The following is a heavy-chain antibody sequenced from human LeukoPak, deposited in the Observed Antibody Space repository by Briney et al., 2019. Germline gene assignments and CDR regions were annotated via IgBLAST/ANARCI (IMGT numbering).Heavy chain of an antibody. D-gene: IGHD3-10*01. Sequence: GASVKVSCKASGYTFTSYAMHRVRQAPGQRLEWMGWINAGNGNTKYSQKFQGRVTITRDTSASTAYMELSGLRSEDTAVYYCARGPLWFGEFLDYWGQGTLVTVSS. J-gene: IGHJ4*02. V-gene: IGHV1-3*01. CDR1: GYTFTSYA. CDR2: INAGNGNT. CDR3: ARGPLWFGEFLDY.